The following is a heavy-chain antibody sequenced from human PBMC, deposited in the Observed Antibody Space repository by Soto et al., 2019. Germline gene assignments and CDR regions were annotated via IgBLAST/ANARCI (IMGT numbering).Heavy chain of an antibody. J-gene: IGHJ6*02. CDR3: ARDRYVDYYHDMDV. Sequence: GGSLRLSCAASGFTFSSYAMSWVRQAPGKGLEWVSAISGSGGSTYYADSVKGRFTISRDSSKNTLYLQMNSLRVEDTAVYYCARDRYVDYYHDMDVWGQGTTVTVSS. CDR2: ISGSGGST. V-gene: IGHV3-23*01. CDR1: GFTFSSYA. D-gene: IGHD3-10*02.